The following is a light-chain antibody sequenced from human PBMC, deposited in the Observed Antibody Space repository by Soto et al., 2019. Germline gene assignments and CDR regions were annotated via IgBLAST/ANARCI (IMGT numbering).Light chain of an antibody. V-gene: IGKV3-11*01. J-gene: IGKJ5*01. Sequence: IVLRQSPATLSLSPGERATLSCRASQSVSRYLAWYQQKPGQAPRLLIYDASNRATGIPARFSGSGSGTDFTLTISSLEPEDFAVYYCQQRSNWPPITFGQGTRLEIK. CDR3: QQRSNWPPIT. CDR1: QSVSRY. CDR2: DAS.